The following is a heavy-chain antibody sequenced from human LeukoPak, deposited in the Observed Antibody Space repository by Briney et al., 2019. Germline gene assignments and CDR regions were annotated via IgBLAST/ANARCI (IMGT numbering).Heavy chain of an antibody. D-gene: IGHD2-2*01. V-gene: IGHV4-4*07. Sequence: SETLSLTCTVSGGSISSYYWSWIRQPAGKGLEWIGRIYTSGSTNYNPSLKSRVTMSVDTSKNQFSLKLSSVTAADTAVYYCARSYCSSTSCSNWFDPWGQGTLVTVSS. CDR2: IYTSGST. CDR3: ARSYCSSTSCSNWFDP. CDR1: GGSISSYY. J-gene: IGHJ5*02.